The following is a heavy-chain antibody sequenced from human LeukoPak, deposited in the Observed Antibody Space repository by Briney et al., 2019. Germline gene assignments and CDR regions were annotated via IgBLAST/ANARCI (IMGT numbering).Heavy chain of an antibody. D-gene: IGHD3-22*01. Sequence: TLSLTCAVSGGSISSGGYSWSWIRQPPGKGLEWIGYIYHSGSTYYNPSLKSRVTISVDRSKNQFFLKLSSVTAADTAVYYCARTYYYDSSGYYPHYGMDVWGQGTTVTVSS. CDR2: IYHSGST. V-gene: IGHV4-30-2*01. CDR3: ARTYYYDSSGYYPHYGMDV. J-gene: IGHJ6*02. CDR1: GGSISSGGYS.